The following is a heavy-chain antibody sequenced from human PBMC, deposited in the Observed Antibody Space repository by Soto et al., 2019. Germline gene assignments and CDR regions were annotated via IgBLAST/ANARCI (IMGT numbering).Heavy chain of an antibody. J-gene: IGHJ6*02. Sequence: QVQVVESGGGVVQPGRSLRLSCAASGFTFSSYGMHWVRQAPGKGLEWVAVIWFDGSDKYYADSVKGRFTISRDNSKNTMYLQMNSLRAEDAAVYYCARGCFSTSCRTRFYYYGMDVWGQGTTVTVSS. D-gene: IGHD2-2*01. V-gene: IGHV3-33*01. CDR1: GFTFSSYG. CDR2: IWFDGSDK. CDR3: ARGCFSTSCRTRFYYYGMDV.